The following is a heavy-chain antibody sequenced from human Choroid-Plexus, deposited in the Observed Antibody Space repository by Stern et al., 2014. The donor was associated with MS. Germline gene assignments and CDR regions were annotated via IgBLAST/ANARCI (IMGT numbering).Heavy chain of an antibody. V-gene: IGHV4-61*02. CDR3: ARETVAADNNWFDP. D-gene: IGHD6-19*01. J-gene: IGHJ5*02. Sequence: VQLVESGPGLVKPSQTLSLTCTVSGGSISSGGYYWSWIRQPAGKGLEWIGRIYTSGSTKHNPSLKSRVTISADTPKNQFSLKLSSVTAADTAVYYCARETVAADNNWFDPWGQGTLVTVSS. CDR1: GGSISSGGYY. CDR2: IYTSGST.